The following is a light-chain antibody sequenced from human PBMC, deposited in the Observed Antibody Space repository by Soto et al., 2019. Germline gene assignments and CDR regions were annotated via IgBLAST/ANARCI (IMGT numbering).Light chain of an antibody. CDR3: QPRSDWTLT. J-gene: IGKJ3*01. CDR2: DAS. CDR1: QSVSSY. V-gene: IGKV3-11*01. Sequence: EIVLTQSPATLSLSPGERATLSCRASQSVSSYLAWYQQKPGQVPRLLIYDASNRATGIPARFSGSCSEKDFTLTISSLEPEDSTVHYCQPRSDWTLTFGPGPKVDI.